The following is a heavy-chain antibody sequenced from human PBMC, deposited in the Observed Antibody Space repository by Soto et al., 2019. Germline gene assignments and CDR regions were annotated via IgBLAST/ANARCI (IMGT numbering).Heavy chain of an antibody. CDR1: GDSISITSYY. V-gene: IGHV4-39*01. D-gene: IGHD2-15*01. Sequence: SETLSLTCTVSGDSISITSYYWGWVRQPPGKGLEWIGSIDYSGSTHYNPSLQSRVTISGDASKKQFSLKLRSVTAADTAVYDCASTKDETLYFDYWGQGTLVTVSS. J-gene: IGHJ4*02. CDR2: IDYSGST. CDR3: ASTKDETLYFDY.